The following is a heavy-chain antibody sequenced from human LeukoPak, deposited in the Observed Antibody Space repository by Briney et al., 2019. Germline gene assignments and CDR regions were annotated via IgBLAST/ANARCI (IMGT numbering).Heavy chain of an antibody. CDR1: GYTFTSYG. J-gene: IGHJ5*02. CDR3: ARYQAVAGKGAFDP. Sequence: ASVQVSCKASGYTFTSYGISWVRRAPGQGLEWMGWMNPSTGQTGYSQKFQGRVTMTRTTSLSTLYMELSSLKSQDTAVYYCARYQAVAGKGAFDPWGQGTLVTVSS. CDR2: MNPSTGQT. V-gene: IGHV1-8*02. D-gene: IGHD6-19*01.